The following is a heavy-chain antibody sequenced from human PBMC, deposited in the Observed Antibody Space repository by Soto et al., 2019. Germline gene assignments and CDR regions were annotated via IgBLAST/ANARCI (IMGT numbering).Heavy chain of an antibody. Sequence: SETLSLTCTVSGGSISSSSYYWGWIRQPPGKGLEWIGSIYYSGSTYYNPSLKSRVTISVDTSKNQFSLKLSSVTAADTAVYYCAGQYSSSSRPIDYWGQGTLVTVSS. CDR3: AGQYSSSSRPIDY. J-gene: IGHJ4*02. CDR1: GGSISSSSYY. V-gene: IGHV4-39*01. D-gene: IGHD6-6*01. CDR2: IYYSGST.